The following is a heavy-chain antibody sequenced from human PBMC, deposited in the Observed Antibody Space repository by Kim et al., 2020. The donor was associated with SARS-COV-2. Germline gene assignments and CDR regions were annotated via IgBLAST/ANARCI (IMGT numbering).Heavy chain of an antibody. J-gene: IGHJ6*02. CDR2: T. CDR3: VSGTVYYGMDV. Sequence: TRYAQKFQGTVTMTRDTSTSTVYMDLSSLGSEDTAMYYCVSGTVYYGMDVWGQGTTVTVSS. D-gene: IGHD1-1*01. V-gene: IGHV1-46*01.